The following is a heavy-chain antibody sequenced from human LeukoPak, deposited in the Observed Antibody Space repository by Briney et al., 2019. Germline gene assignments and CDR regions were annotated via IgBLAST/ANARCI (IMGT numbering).Heavy chain of an antibody. D-gene: IGHD2-15*01. CDR1: GYTFTNYG. V-gene: IGHV1-18*01. CDR2: ISTYDHDT. J-gene: IGHJ5*02. CDR3: VRDYFCSGGTCDDCFDP. Sequence: RASVKVSCTASGYTFTNYGISWVRQAPGQGLEWMAWISTYDHDTNYAQKFRGRVTMTTDTSTSTAYMELRSLGSDDTAVYYCVRDYFCSGGTCDDCFDPWGQGTLVTVSS.